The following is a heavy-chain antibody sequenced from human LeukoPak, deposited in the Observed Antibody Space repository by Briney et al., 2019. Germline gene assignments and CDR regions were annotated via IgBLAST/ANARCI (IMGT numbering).Heavy chain of an antibody. CDR3: AKDYRGSGYFFDV. D-gene: IGHD3-3*01. V-gene: IGHV3-23*01. Sequence: SLRLSCAGSGFTFSNYAMSWVRQAPGKGLEWVSVISGNGDTTYYADSVKGRFTISRDNSKNTLYLQMNSLRAKDTAIYSCAKDYRGSGYFFDVWGQGTMVAVPS. J-gene: IGHJ3*01. CDR1: GFTFSNYA. CDR2: ISGNGDTT.